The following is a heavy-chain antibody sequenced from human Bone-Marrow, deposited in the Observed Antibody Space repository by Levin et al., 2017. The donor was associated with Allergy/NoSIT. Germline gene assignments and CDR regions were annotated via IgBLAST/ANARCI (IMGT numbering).Heavy chain of an antibody. V-gene: IGHV4-4*02. CDR2: FHHSGTT. J-gene: IGHJ5*02. D-gene: IGHD2-2*01. CDR1: GDSISNINW. CDR3: AKVRRGCSSSSCYFDP. Sequence: GSLRLSCTVSGDSISNINWNWVRQFPGKGLEWIGEFHHSGTTNYNPSLKSRIAISADTSKNQFSLELSSVTEADTAVYYCAKVRRGCSSSSCYFDPWGQGILITVSS.